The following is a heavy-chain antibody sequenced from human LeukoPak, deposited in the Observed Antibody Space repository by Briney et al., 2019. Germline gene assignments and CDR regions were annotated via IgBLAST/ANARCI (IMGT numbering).Heavy chain of an antibody. CDR3: ARDWSGDDY. Sequence: GGSLRLSCAASGFTFSTYSMSWVRQAPGKGLEWVSSICSSSTYIYYVDSVKGRFTISRDDAKNSLYLQMNSLRADDTAVYYCARDWSGDDYWGQGTLVTVSS. CDR2: ICSSSTYI. V-gene: IGHV3-21*01. CDR1: GFTFSTYS. D-gene: IGHD3-3*01. J-gene: IGHJ4*02.